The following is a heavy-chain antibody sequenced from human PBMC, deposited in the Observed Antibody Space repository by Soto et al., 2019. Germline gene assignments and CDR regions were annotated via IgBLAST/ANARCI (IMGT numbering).Heavy chain of an antibody. CDR2: ISAYNGNT. D-gene: IGHD5-18*01. V-gene: IGHV1-18*01. Sequence: QVQLVQSGAEVKKPGASVKVSCKASGYTFTSYGISWVRQAPGQGLECMGWISAYNGNTNYAKKLQGRVTMTTDTSTSTAYVELRSLRSDDTAVYYCASSLLVGYGLEGESDWGQGTLVTVSS. J-gene: IGHJ4*02. CDR1: GYTFTSYG. CDR3: ASSLLVGYGLEGESD.